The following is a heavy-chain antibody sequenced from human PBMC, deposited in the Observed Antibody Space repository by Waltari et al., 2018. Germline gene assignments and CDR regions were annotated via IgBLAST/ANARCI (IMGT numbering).Heavy chain of an antibody. J-gene: IGHJ4*02. Sequence: EVQLVESWGGLVQLGVYLRLYCAAFGLTFSTHWMSWARQAPGKGLEWVANIKQDGSEKYYVDSVKGRFTISRDNAKNSLYLQMNSLRAEDSAVYHCVRGAVDNWGQGTLVTVSS. CDR2: IKQDGSEK. CDR1: GLTFSTHW. CDR3: VRGAVDN. D-gene: IGHD2-15*01. V-gene: IGHV3-7*01.